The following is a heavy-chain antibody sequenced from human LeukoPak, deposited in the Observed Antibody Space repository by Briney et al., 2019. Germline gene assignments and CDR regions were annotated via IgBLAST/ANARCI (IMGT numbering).Heavy chain of an antibody. Sequence: PGGSLRLSCAASGFTFSSYGMSWVRQAPGKGLEWVSAISGSGGSTYYADSVKGRFTISRDNSKNTLYLQMNSLRAEDTAVYYCAKASTRGYDPWAFDIWGQGTMVTVSS. CDR1: GFTFSSYG. CDR2: ISGSGGST. CDR3: AKASTRGYDPWAFDI. D-gene: IGHD5-12*01. J-gene: IGHJ3*02. V-gene: IGHV3-23*01.